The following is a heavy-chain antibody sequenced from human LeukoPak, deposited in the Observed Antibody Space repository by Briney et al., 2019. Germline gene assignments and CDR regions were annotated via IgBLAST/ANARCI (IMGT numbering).Heavy chain of an antibody. CDR2: ISYDGSNK. D-gene: IGHD3-16*02. Sequence: GGSLRLSCAASGFTFSSYGMHWVRQAPGKGLEWVAVISYDGSNKYYADSVKGRFTISRDNSKNTLYLQMDSLRAEDTAVYYCSKAPLIFLSFYEAPRDVWGKGTTVPVSS. V-gene: IGHV3-30*18. CDR3: SKAPLIFLSFYEAPRDV. J-gene: IGHJ6*03. CDR1: GFTFSSYG.